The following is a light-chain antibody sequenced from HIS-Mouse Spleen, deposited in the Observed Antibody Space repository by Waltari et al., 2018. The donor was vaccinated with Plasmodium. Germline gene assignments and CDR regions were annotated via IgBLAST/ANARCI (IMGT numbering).Light chain of an antibody. CDR2: GAS. V-gene: IGKV3-15*01. Sequence: EIVMTQSPATLSVSPGERATISCRASQSVSSNLAWYQQKPGQAPSLLIYGASTSATGIPARFSGSGSGTEFTLTISSLQSEDFAVYYCQQYNNWPLTFGGGTKVEIK. CDR3: QQYNNWPLT. J-gene: IGKJ4*01. CDR1: QSVSSN.